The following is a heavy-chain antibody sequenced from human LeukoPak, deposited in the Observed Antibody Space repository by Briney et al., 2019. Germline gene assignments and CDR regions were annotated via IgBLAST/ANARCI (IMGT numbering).Heavy chain of an antibody. D-gene: IGHD3-10*01. CDR3: ARDRGSTTMIRGVNHY. J-gene: IGHJ4*02. CDR1: GFIFSNYA. CDR2: ISSGSATT. V-gene: IGHV3-48*04. Sequence: GGSLRLSCAASGFIFSNYAMSWVRQAPGKGLEWVSHISSGSATTFYADSVKGRFTISRDNTRNSLSLQMNDLRAEDTAVYYCARDRGSTTMIRGVNHYWGQGTLVTVSS.